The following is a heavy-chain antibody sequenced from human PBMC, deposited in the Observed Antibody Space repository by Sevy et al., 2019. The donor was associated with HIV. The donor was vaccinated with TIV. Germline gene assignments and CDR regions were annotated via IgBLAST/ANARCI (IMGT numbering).Heavy chain of an antibody. V-gene: IGHV3-30*18. CDR3: AKGFHYGSGSYYGGTDY. J-gene: IGHJ4*02. CDR1: GFTFNGYG. D-gene: IGHD3-10*01. Sequence: GGSLRLSCAASGFTFNGYGMHWVRQAPGKGLEWVAVILYDGSNEYYADSVKGRFTISRDNSKNTGYLQMNRLRTEDTAVYYCAKGFHYGSGSYYGGTDYWGQGTLVTVSS. CDR2: ILYDGSNE.